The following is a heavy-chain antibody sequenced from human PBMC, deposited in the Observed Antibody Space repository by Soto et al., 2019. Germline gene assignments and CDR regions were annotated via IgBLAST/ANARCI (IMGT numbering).Heavy chain of an antibody. CDR1: GYTFTSYG. CDR2: ISAHNGNT. J-gene: IGHJ4*02. D-gene: IGHD1-1*01. V-gene: IGHV1-18*01. Sequence: QVHLEQSGAEVKKPGASVKVSCKCSGYTFTSYGITWVRQAPGQGLEWMGWISAHNGNTNYAQKLQGRGTVTRDTSTSTAYMERRSLRSDDTAVYYCARGRYGDYWGQGAVVTVSS. CDR3: ARGRYGDY.